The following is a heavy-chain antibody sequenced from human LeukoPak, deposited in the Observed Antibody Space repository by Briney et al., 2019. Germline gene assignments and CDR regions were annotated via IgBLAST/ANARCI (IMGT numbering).Heavy chain of an antibody. D-gene: IGHD2-2*01. CDR3: ARGGYCSSTSCYGEDAFDI. J-gene: IGHJ3*02. V-gene: IGHV1-18*01. Sequence: GASVKVSCKASGYTFTSYGISWVRQAPGQGLEWMGWISAYNGNTNYAQKLQGRVTMTTDTSTSTAYMELRSLRSDDTAVYYCARGGYCSSTSCYGEDAFDIWGQGTMVTVSS. CDR1: GYTFTSYG. CDR2: ISAYNGNT.